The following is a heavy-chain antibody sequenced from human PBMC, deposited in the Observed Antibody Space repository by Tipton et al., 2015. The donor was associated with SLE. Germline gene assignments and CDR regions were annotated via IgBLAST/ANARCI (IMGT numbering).Heavy chain of an antibody. CDR1: GGTFSSYT. CDR3: ASALPPVSHNWFDP. D-gene: IGHD4-11*01. Sequence: QVQLVQSGAEVKKPGSSGKVSCKASGGTFSSYTISWVRQAPGQGLEWMGRIIPILGIANYAQKFQGRVTITADKSTSTAYMELSTLRSEDTSVYYWASALPPVSHNWFDPWGQATLVTVSS. V-gene: IGHV1-69*09. CDR2: IIPILGIA. J-gene: IGHJ5*02.